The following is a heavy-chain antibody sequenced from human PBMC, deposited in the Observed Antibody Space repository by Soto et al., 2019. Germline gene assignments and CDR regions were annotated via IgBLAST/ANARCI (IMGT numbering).Heavy chain of an antibody. Sequence: EVKLVESGGGLVQPGRSLKISCAASGFTFDDFAMHWVRLAPGKGLEWVSGMNWNGDSKAYAASVKGRFTISRDNAKNSLYLEMNSLRPEDTAFYYCTRDSIKSKWLPFNWFYAWGQGILVSVSS. V-gene: IGHV3-9*01. CDR1: GFTFDDFA. D-gene: IGHD3-22*01. CDR3: TRDSIKSKWLPFNWFYA. CDR2: MNWNGDSK. J-gene: IGHJ5*02.